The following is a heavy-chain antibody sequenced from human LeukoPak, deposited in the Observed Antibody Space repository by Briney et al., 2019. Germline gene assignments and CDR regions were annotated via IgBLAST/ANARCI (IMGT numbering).Heavy chain of an antibody. J-gene: IGHJ6*02. D-gene: IGHD2-21*02. CDR3: ARVNCGGVCYTIYYYYGMDV. V-gene: IGHV4-59*01. CDR2: IYHSGST. Sequence: SETLSLTCTVSGGSISSYYWSWIRQPPGKGLEWIGYIYHSGSTTYNVSLKSRVTISVDTSKNQFSLKLSSVTAADTAVYYCARVNCGGVCYTIYYYYGMDVWGQGTTVTVSS. CDR1: GGSISSYY.